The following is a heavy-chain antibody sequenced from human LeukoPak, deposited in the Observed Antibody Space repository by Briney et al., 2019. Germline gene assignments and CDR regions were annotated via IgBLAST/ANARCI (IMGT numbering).Heavy chain of an antibody. CDR1: GGSISSYY. CDR3: ARVARYSTIDY. Sequence: PSETLSLTCTVSGGSISSYYWSWIRQPPGKGLEWIGYMYYSGSTNYTPSLKSRVTFSVDTSKNQFSLKLNSVTAADTAVYYCARVARYSTIDYWGQGTLVTVSS. J-gene: IGHJ4*02. V-gene: IGHV4-59*01. CDR2: MYYSGST. D-gene: IGHD5-18*01.